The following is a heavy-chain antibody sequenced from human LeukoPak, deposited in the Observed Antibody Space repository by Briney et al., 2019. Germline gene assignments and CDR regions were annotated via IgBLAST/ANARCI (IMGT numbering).Heavy chain of an antibody. CDR1: GFTFDDYG. CDR2: INWNGGST. CDR3: ARDAVYDFWSGYYPYYYYMDV. D-gene: IGHD3-3*01. Sequence: PGGSLRLSCAASGFTFDDYGMSWVRQAPGKGLEWVSGINWNGGSTGYADSVKGRFTISRDNAKNSLYLQMNSLRAEDTALHYCARDAVYDFWSGYYPYYYYMDVWGKGTTVTVSS. J-gene: IGHJ6*03. V-gene: IGHV3-20*04.